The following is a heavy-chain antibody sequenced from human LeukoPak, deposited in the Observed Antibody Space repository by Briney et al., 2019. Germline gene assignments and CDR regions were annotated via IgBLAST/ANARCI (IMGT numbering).Heavy chain of an antibody. CDR3: AREIAVAGTRGDY. D-gene: IGHD6-19*01. J-gene: IGHJ4*02. CDR1: GFTFSSYS. CDR2: ISSSSSYI. V-gene: IGHV3-21*01. Sequence: PGASLRVSSAASGFTFSSYSMNWVRQAPGKGLEWVSSISSSSSYIYYADSGKGRFTSSRDNATNSLYLQMKSLRAEDTAVYYCAREIAVAGTRGDYWGQGTLVTVSS.